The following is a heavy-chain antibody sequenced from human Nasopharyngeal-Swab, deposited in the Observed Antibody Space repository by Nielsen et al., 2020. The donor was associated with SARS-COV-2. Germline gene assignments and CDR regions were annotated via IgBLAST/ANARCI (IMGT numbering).Heavy chain of an antibody. CDR1: GFSLSTSGMC. Sequence: SGPTLVKPTQTITLTCTFSGFSLSTSGMCVSWIRQPPGKALEWLALIDWDDDKYYSTSLKTRPTISKDTSKNQVVLTMTNMDPVDTATYYCARDYDFWSGNYYYGMDVWGQGTTVTVSS. D-gene: IGHD3-3*01. V-gene: IGHV2-70*01. CDR3: ARDYDFWSGNYYYGMDV. CDR2: IDWDDDK. J-gene: IGHJ6*02.